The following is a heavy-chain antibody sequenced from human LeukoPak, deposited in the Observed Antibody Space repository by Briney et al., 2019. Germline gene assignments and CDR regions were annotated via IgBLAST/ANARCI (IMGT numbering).Heavy chain of an antibody. V-gene: IGHV3-66*02. J-gene: IGHJ6*02. CDR2: INSGGST. CDR1: GFTASSNY. Sequence: GGSLRLSCVVSGFTASSNYMTWVRQAPGKGLEWVSVINSGGSTYYADSVKGRFTISRDNSKNTLYLQMNSLRAEDTAVYYCARVDVWGQGTTVTVSS. CDR3: ARVDV.